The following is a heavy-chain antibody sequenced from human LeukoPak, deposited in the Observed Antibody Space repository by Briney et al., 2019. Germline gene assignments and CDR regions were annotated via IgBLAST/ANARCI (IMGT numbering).Heavy chain of an antibody. CDR3: ARTIWFGELLSFQSYEFYFDY. CDR1: GGSISSYY. J-gene: IGHJ4*02. V-gene: IGHV4-4*07. Sequence: SETLSLTCTVSGGSISSYYWSWIRQPAGKGLGWIGRIYTSGSTNYNPSLKSRVTMSVETSKNQFSLKLSSVTAADTAVYYCARTIWFGELLSFQSYEFYFDYWGQGTLVTVSS. CDR2: IYTSGST. D-gene: IGHD3-10*01.